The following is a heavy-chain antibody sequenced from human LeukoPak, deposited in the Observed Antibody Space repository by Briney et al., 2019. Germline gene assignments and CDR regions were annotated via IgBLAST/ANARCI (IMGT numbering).Heavy chain of an antibody. CDR2: IKHDASEE. J-gene: IGHJ4*02. D-gene: IGHD1-26*01. V-gene: IGHV3-7*01. Sequence: PGGSLRLSCAASGITFSSLWMSWFRQAPGKGLEWVADIKHDASEEHYVASVKGRFSISRDNSKNTLYLQMNSLRAEDTAVYYCAKSVNSGSYFSHIDYWGQGTLVTVSS. CDR1: GITFSSLW. CDR3: AKSVNSGSYFSHIDY.